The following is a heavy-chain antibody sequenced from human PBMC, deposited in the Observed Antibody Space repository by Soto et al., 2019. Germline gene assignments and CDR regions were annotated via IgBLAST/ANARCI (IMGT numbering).Heavy chain of an antibody. CDR3: ARVPSASCRDHFDY. Sequence: QVQLVESGGGVVQPGRSLRLSCAASGFTFSSYAMHWVRQAPGKGLEWVAVISYDGSNKYYADSVKGRFTISRENSKNTLYLQMNGLRAEDTAVYYCARVPSASCRDHFDYWGQGTLVTVSS. J-gene: IGHJ4*02. V-gene: IGHV3-30-3*01. D-gene: IGHD2-15*01. CDR2: ISYDGSNK. CDR1: GFTFSSYA.